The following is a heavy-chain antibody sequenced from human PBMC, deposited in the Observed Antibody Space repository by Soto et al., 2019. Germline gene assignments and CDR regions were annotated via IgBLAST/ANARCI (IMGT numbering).Heavy chain of an antibody. D-gene: IGHD3-10*01. J-gene: IGHJ6*02. Sequence: AMYWVRQAPGKGLEWVSGISGSDGTTFYADSVRGRVTSSRDNSRNMVYLQMVSLRAEDAAVYYCAKVIGGSESYWGGSHYYYALDVWGQGTTVTVSS. CDR3: AKVIGGSESYWGGSHYYYALDV. V-gene: IGHV3-23*01. CDR1: A. CDR2: ISGSDGTT.